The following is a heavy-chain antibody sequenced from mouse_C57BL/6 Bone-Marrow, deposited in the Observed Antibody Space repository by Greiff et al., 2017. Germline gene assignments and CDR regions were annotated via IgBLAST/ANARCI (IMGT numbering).Heavy chain of an antibody. CDR3: ARPHYGSSPAWFAY. CDR2: IYPRSGNT. Sequence: QVQLKESGAELARPGASVKLSCKASGYTFTSYGISWVKQRTGQGLEWIGEIYPRSGNTYYNEKFKGKATLTADKSSSKAYMELRSLTSEDSAVYVCARPHYGSSPAWFAYWGQGTLVTVSA. D-gene: IGHD1-1*01. CDR1: GYTFTSYG. J-gene: IGHJ3*01. V-gene: IGHV1-81*01.